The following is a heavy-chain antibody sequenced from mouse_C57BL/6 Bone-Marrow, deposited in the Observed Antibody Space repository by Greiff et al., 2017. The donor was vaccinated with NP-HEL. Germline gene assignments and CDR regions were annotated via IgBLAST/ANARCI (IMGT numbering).Heavy chain of an antibody. Sequence: EVKLVESGGDLVKPGGSLKLSCAASGFTFSSYGMSWVRQTPDKRLEWVATISSGGSYPYYPDSVKGRFTISRDNAKNTLYLQMSSLKSEDTAMYYCARQTTVVAEGYAMDYWGQGTSVTVSS. CDR2: ISSGGSYP. D-gene: IGHD1-1*01. J-gene: IGHJ4*01. CDR1: GFTFSSYG. CDR3: ARQTTVVAEGYAMDY. V-gene: IGHV5-6*01.